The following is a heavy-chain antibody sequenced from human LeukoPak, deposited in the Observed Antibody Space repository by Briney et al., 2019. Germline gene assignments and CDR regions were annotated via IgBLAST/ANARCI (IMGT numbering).Heavy chain of an antibody. CDR1: GYTFTSYD. J-gene: IGHJ6*03. V-gene: IGHV1-8*01. CDR2: MNPNSGNT. CDR3: ARAVGATTWAYYYYYMDV. Sequence: ASVKVSRKASGYTFTSYDINWVRQATGQGLEWMGWMNPNSGNTGYAQKFQGRVTMTRNTSISTAYMELSSLRSEDTAVYYCARAVGATTWAYYYYYMDVWGKGTTVTVSS. D-gene: IGHD1-26*01.